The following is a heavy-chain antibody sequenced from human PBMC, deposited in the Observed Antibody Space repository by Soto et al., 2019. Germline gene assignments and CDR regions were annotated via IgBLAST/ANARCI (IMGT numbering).Heavy chain of an antibody. Sequence: GGSLRLSCAASGFTFSSYWMHWVHQAPGKGLVWVSRINSDGSSTSYADSVKGRFTISRDNAKNTLYLQMNSLRAEDTAVYYCASLSGRGGHRDFDYWGQGTLVTVSS. CDR2: INSDGSST. J-gene: IGHJ4*02. CDR1: GFTFSSYW. CDR3: ASLSGRGGHRDFDY. D-gene: IGHD3-16*01. V-gene: IGHV3-74*01.